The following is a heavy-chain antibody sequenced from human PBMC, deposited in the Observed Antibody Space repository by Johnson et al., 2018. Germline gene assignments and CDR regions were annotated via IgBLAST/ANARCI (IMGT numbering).Heavy chain of an antibody. J-gene: IGHJ3*02. CDR1: GLSFHDYA. CDR2: ISWNRGSI. V-gene: IGHV3-9*01. D-gene: IGHD5-18*01. CDR3: SKDIWGYSYGHDAFDI. Sequence: EVQLVETGGGLVQHGRSLRLSCSASGLSFHDYAMHWVRQGPGKGLEWVSGISWNRGSIGYADSVKGRFTISRDNAKNSLYLQMNSLRAEDTALYYWSKDIWGYSYGHDAFDIWGQVTVVTVSS.